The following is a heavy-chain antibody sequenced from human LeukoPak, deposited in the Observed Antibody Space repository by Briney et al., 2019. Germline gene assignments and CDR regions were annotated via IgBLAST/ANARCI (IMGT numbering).Heavy chain of an antibody. Sequence: GGSLRLSCAASGFTFSSYGMHWVRQAPGKGLEWVAGISYDGRNKEYVDSVKGRFTISRDNSKNTLYLQMNSLRAEDTAVYNCAKDRGYSHGFDYWGQGTLVTVSS. CDR2: ISYDGRNK. CDR3: AKDRGYSHGFDY. D-gene: IGHD5-18*01. V-gene: IGHV3-30*18. CDR1: GFTFSSYG. J-gene: IGHJ4*02.